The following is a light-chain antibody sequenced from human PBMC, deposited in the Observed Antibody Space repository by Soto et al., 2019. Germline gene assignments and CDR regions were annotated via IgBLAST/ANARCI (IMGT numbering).Light chain of an antibody. J-gene: IGKJ2*01. Sequence: EIVMTQSPATLSVSPGERATLSCRASQSVSSDLAWYQQKPGQAPRLLIYGASTRATGIPARFSGSASGTEFSLTIRSLESEDFAVYYCQQYNNWPPYTFGQGTKLEIK. V-gene: IGKV3-15*01. CDR1: QSVSSD. CDR3: QQYNNWPPYT. CDR2: GAS.